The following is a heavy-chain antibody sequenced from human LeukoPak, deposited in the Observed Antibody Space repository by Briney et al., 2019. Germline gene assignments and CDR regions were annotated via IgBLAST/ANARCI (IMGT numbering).Heavy chain of an antibody. V-gene: IGHV5-51*01. CDR2: IYPGDSDT. CDR1: GYSFTSYW. CDR3: ARPADDSGSYLAPFY. Sequence: GESLKISCKGSGYSFTSYWIGWVRQMPGKGLEWMGIIYPGDSDTRYSPSFQGQVTISADKSISTAYLQWSSLKASDTAMYYCARPADDSGSYLAPFYWGQGTLVTVSS. D-gene: IGHD1-26*01. J-gene: IGHJ4*02.